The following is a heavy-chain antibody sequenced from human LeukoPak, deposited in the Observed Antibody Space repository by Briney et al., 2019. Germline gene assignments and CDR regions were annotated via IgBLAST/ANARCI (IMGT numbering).Heavy chain of an antibody. Sequence: PSETLSLTCTVSGGSISSYYWSWIRQPPGKGLEWIGYIYYSGSTNYNPSLKSRVTISVDTSKNQFSLKLSSVTAADTAVYYCARDTSPGYYYGSGSYNNWFDPWGQGTLVTVSS. CDR1: GGSISSYY. D-gene: IGHD3-10*01. CDR2: IYYSGST. V-gene: IGHV4-59*01. CDR3: ARDTSPGYYYGSGSYNNWFDP. J-gene: IGHJ5*02.